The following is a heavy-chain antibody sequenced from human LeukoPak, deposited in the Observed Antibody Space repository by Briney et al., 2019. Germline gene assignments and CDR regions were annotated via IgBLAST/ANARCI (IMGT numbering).Heavy chain of an antibody. CDR3: ARVVSDSSGYYYWYFDL. CDR1: GGSISSYY. D-gene: IGHD3-22*01. J-gene: IGHJ2*01. V-gene: IGHV4-59*01. CDR2: IYYSGST. Sequence: SETLSLTCTVSGGSISSYYWSWIRQPPGKGLEWIGYIYYSGSTNYNPSLKSRVTISVDTSKNQSSLKLSSVTAADTAVYYCARVVSDSSGYYYWYFDLWGRGTLVTVSS.